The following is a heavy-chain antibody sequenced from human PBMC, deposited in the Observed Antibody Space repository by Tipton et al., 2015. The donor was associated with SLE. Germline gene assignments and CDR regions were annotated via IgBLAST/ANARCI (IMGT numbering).Heavy chain of an antibody. J-gene: IGHJ6*02. V-gene: IGHV3-9*01. CDR2: INWSSGSM. Sequence: SLRLSCAASGFTFDDYAMHWVRQGPGKGLEWVSSINWSSGSMGYADSVKGRFTISRDNAKNSLYLQMNNLRAEDTALYYCAKAVRGYYYGMDVWGHGTPVTVSS. CDR3: AKAVRGYYYGMDV. CDR1: GFTFDDYA.